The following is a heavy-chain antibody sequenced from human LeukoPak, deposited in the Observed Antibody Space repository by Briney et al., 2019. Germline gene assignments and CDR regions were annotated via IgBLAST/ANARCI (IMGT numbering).Heavy chain of an antibody. V-gene: IGHV4-31*03. CDR2: IYYSGST. J-gene: IGHJ5*02. D-gene: IGHD2-2*01. CDR1: GVSISSGGYY. Sequence: SETLSLTCTVSGVSISSGGYYWSWIRQHPGKGLEWIEYIYYSGSTYYNPSLKSRVTISVDTSKNQFSLKLSSVTAADTAVYYCARVLPPRGIVVVPAAISWFDPWGQGTLVTVSS. CDR3: ARVLPPRGIVVVPAAISWFDP.